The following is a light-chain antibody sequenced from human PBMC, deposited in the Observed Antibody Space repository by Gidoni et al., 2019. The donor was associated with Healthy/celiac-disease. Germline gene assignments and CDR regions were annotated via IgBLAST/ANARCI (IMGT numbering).Light chain of an antibody. V-gene: IGKV3-20*01. CDR2: GAS. J-gene: IGKJ1*01. Sequence: EIVLTQSPGTLSLSPGERATLSCRASQSVSSSYLAWYQQKPGQAPRLLIYGASSRATGIPDSFSGIGSGTDFTLPISRLEPEDFAVYYCQQYGSSTWTFGQGTKVEIK. CDR1: QSVSSSY. CDR3: QQYGSSTWT.